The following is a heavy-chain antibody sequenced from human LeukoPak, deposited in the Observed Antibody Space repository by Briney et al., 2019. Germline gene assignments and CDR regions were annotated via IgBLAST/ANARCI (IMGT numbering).Heavy chain of an antibody. Sequence: SETLSLTCTVSGGSISSSSYYWGWIRQPPGKGLEWIGSIYYSGSTYYNPSLKSRVTISVDTSKNQFSLKLSSVTAADTAVYYCARGRLAARNSPAVDYWGQGTLVTVSS. D-gene: IGHD6-13*01. V-gene: IGHV4-39*07. CDR1: GGSISSSSYY. J-gene: IGHJ4*02. CDR2: IYYSGST. CDR3: ARGRLAARNSPAVDY.